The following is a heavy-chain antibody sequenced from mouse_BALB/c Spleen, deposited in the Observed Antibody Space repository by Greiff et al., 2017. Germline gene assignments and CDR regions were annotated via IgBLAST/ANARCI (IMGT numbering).Heavy chain of an antibody. CDR2: IWSDGST. CDR3: ARHEGYDYAWFAY. J-gene: IGHJ3*01. V-gene: IGHV2-6-2*01. CDR1: GFSLTSYG. Sequence: VQLVESGPDLVAPSQSLSITCTVSGFSLTSYGVHWVRQPPGKGLEWLVVIWSDGSTTYNSALKSRLSISKDNSKSQVFLKMNSLQTDDTAMYYCARHEGYDYAWFAYWGQGTLVTVSA. D-gene: IGHD2-4*01.